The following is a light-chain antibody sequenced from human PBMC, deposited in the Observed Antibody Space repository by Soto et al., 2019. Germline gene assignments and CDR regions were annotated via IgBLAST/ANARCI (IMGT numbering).Light chain of an antibody. J-gene: IGLJ3*02. CDR3: YSYTASDIWV. CDR1: NSDVGRYNF. Sequence: QSVLTQPRSVSGSPGQSVTISCTGTNSDVGRYNFVSWYQQLPGKAPKLLISAVSQRPSGVPDRSSGSKSGNTASLTISGLQADDEADYFCYSYTASDIWVFGGGTKLTVL. CDR2: AVS. V-gene: IGLV2-11*01.